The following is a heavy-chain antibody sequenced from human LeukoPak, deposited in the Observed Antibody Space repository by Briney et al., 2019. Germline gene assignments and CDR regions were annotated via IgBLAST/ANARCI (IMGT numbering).Heavy chain of an antibody. CDR3: ASAYFSIHW. J-gene: IGHJ4*02. V-gene: IGHV3-53*01. D-gene: IGHD2/OR15-2a*01. Sequence: GGSLRPSCAASGFTVSSSHMTWVRQAPGKGLEWVSVIYSGGTTYYADSVKGRFTISRDNSKNTVYLQMNSLRAEDTAVYYCASAYFSIHWWGQGTLVTVSS. CDR2: IYSGGTT. CDR1: GFTVSSSH.